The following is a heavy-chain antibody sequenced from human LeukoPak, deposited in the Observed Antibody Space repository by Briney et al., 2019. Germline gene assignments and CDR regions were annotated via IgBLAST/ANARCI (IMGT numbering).Heavy chain of an antibody. J-gene: IGHJ4*02. D-gene: IGHD3-22*01. CDR1: GGSISSGDYY. V-gene: IGHV4-30-4*08. Sequence: PSETLSLTCTVSGGSISSGDYYWSWIRQPPGKGLEWIGYIYYSGSTYYNPSLKSRVTISVDTSKNQFSLKLSSVTAADTAVYYCAREPSYDSSGIDHWGQGTLVTVSS. CDR2: IYYSGST. CDR3: AREPSYDSSGIDH.